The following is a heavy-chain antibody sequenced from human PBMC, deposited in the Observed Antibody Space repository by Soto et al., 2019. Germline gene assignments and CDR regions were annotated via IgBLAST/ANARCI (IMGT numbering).Heavy chain of an antibody. Sequence: SETLSLTCTVSGGSISNHYWSWIRQPPGKGLEWIGYIYHSGSTNYNSSLKSRVTISVDTSKNQFSLKLTSVTAADTAVYYCARGGRIAAAETNWFDPWGQGTLVTSPQ. CDR1: GGSISNHY. J-gene: IGHJ5*02. V-gene: IGHV4-59*11. D-gene: IGHD6-13*01. CDR3: ARGGRIAAAETNWFDP. CDR2: IYHSGST.